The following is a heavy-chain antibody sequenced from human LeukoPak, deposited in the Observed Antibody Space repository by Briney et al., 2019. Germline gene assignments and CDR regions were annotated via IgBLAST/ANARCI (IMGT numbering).Heavy chain of an antibody. J-gene: IGHJ3*02. CDR3: ARDTGHPNRPLWQLVQGGDAFDI. Sequence: PSQTLSLTCTVSGGSISSGGYYWSWIRQHPGKGLEWIGYIYYSGSTYYNPSLKSRVTISVDTSKNQFSLKLSSVTAADTAVYYCARDTGHPNRPLWQLVQGGDAFDIWGQGTMVTVSS. D-gene: IGHD6-13*01. CDR1: GGSISSGGYY. V-gene: IGHV4-31*03. CDR2: IYYSGST.